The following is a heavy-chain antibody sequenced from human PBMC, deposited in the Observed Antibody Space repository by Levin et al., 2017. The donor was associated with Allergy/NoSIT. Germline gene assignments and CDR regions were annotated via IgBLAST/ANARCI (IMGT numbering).Heavy chain of an antibody. D-gene: IGHD6-13*01. V-gene: IGHV3-53*01. J-gene: IGHJ6*02. CDR2: IYSGGST. CDR3: ARVRGLKQQLYYYYGMDV. CDR1: GFTVSSNY. Sequence: GGSLRLSCAASGFTVSSNYMSWVRQAPGKGLEWVSVIYSGGSTYYADSVKGRFTISRDNSKNTLYLQMNSLRAEDTAVYYCARVRGLKQQLYYYYGMDVWGQGTTVTVSS.